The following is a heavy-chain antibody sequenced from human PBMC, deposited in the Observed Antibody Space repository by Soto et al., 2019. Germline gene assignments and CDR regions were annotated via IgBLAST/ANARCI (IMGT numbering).Heavy chain of an antibody. CDR3: ASEQWAGGMDF. V-gene: IGHV3-21*06. CDR2: ISSSSSYI. D-gene: IGHD6-19*01. Sequence: EVQLVESGGGLVKPGGSLRLSCAASGFTFSSYSMNWVRQAPGKGLEWVSSISSSSSYIYYADSVKGRFTISRDNAKNSLYLQMNSLGGDDTAVYYCASEQWAGGMDFWGQGTTVTVSS. J-gene: IGHJ6*02. CDR1: GFTFSSYS.